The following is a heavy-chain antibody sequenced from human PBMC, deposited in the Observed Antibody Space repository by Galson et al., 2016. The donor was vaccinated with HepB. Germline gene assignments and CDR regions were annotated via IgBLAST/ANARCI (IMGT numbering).Heavy chain of an antibody. CDR3: ARGPGIMITFGEPLEGMDV. CDR1: GFTFSSYG. Sequence: SLRLSCAASGFTFSSYGMHWVRQAPGKGLEWVAVIWYDGSNKYYADSVKGRFTISRDNSKNTLYLQMHSLRAEDTAVYSCARGPGIMITFGEPLEGMDVWGQGTTVTVSS. D-gene: IGHD3-16*01. CDR2: IWYDGSNK. V-gene: IGHV3-33*01. J-gene: IGHJ6*02.